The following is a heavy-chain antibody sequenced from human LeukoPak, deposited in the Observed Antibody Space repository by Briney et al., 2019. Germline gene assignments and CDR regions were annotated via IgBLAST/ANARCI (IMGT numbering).Heavy chain of an antibody. CDR2: IKRTSDGETT. CDR3: ATDLLDD. CDR1: GVTFSNAW. J-gene: IGHJ4*02. Sequence: GGSLRLSCAASGVTFSNAWMSWVREAPGEGVEGGGRIKRTSDGETTDYAAPGKGRFTISRDDSKNMVYLQMNSLTTEDTAVYYCATDLLDDWGQGTLVTVSS. V-gene: IGHV3-15*01.